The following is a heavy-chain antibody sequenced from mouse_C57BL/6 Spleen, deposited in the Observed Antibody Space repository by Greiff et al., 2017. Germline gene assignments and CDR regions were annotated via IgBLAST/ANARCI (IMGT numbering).Heavy chain of an antibody. Sequence: VQLLQSGAELARPGAPVKMSCKASGYTFTSYTMPWVHQRPGQGLEWIGYINPSSGYTKYNHKFNDQSTVNAKKSSNTAYMQLSSLTTDDSAVYYCAIGLPGICFAYWGQGTTLTVSS. CDR1: GYTFTSYT. D-gene: IGHD5-5*01. J-gene: IGHJ2*01. CDR3: AIGLPGICFAY. CDR2: INPSSGYT. V-gene: IGHV1-4*01.